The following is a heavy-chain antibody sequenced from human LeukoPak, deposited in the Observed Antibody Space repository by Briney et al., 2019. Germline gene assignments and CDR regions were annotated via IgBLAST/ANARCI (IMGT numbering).Heavy chain of an antibody. V-gene: IGHV3-21*01. J-gene: IGHJ5*01. CDR3: ATSKGCSSTSCMSGWFDP. CDR2: LSSSSSYI. CDR1: GFTFSSYS. D-gene: IGHD2-2*01. Sequence: GGSLRLSCAASGFTFSSYSMNWVRQAPGKGLEWVSSLSSSSSYIYYADSVKGRFTISRDNGKNSLYLQMNSLRAEDTAVYYCATSKGCSSTSCMSGWFDPWGQGTLLTVSS.